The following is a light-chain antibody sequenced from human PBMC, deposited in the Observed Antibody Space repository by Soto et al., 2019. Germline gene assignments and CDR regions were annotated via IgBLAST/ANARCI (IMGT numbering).Light chain of an antibody. V-gene: IGKV1-5*01. CDR3: QHYNSYRT. Sequence: DIQMTQSPSTLSASVGDRVTITCRARQSISSWLAWYQQKPGKAPKLLIYDASILESGVPSRFSGSGSGTELTLTTSRLQNDDFATYYCQHYNSYRTFGQGTKVDSK. CDR2: DAS. J-gene: IGKJ1*01. CDR1: QSISSW.